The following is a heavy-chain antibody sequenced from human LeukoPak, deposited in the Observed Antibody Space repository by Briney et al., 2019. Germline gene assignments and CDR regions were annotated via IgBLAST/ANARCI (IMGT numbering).Heavy chain of an antibody. J-gene: IGHJ4*02. D-gene: IGHD3-10*01. V-gene: IGHV4-59*08. CDR2: IYYSGST. CDR3: ARHSKYYGSGSYYNGPDFDY. Sequence: SETLSLTCTVSGGSISSYYWSWIRQPPGKGLEWIGYIYYSGSTNYNPSLKSRVTISVDTSKNQFSLKLSSVTAADTAVYYCARHSKYYGSGSYYNGPDFDYWGQGTLDTVSS. CDR1: GGSISSYY.